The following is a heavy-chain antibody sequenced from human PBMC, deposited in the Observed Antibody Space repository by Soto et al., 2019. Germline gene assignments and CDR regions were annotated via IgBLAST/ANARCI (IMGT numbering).Heavy chain of an antibody. Sequence: EVQLVESGGGLVQPGESLRLSCAASGFTFSNYWMHWVRQAQGKGLVWVSRIDSDGSRITYADFVKGRFTISRDNAKNTVYLHMNSLTAEDTAVYYCVRTSLVVAVATREDFWCQGTLVTVSS. D-gene: IGHD2-15*01. CDR3: VRTSLVVAVATREDF. CDR2: IDSDGSRI. CDR1: GFTFSNYW. V-gene: IGHV3-74*01. J-gene: IGHJ4*02.